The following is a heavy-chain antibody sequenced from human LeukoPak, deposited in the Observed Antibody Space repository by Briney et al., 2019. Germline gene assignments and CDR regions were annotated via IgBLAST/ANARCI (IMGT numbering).Heavy chain of an antibody. CDR1: GFTFSSYA. V-gene: IGHV3-64*01. CDR2: ISSNGGST. Sequence: GGSLRLSCAASGFTFSSYAMHWVRQAPGKGLEYVSAISSNGGSTYYANSVKGRFTISRDNSKNTLYLQMGSLRAEDMAVYYCARAPRYSSSWLYYYYYYMDVWGKGTTVTVSS. D-gene: IGHD6-13*01. J-gene: IGHJ6*03. CDR3: ARAPRYSSSWLYYYYYYMDV.